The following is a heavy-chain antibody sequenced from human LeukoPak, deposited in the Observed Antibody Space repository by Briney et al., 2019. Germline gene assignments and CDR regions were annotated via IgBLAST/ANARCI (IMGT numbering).Heavy chain of an antibody. CDR3: VKGGGVTTIGRNGFDY. CDR2: IGWDSSSI. V-gene: IGHV3-9*03. Sequence: GGSLRLSCAASGFPFDHYAMHWVRQAPGKGLEWVSGIGWDSSSIDYADSVKGRFTISRDNSKNSLYLQMNSLRTEDMALYYCVKGGGVTTIGRNGFDYWGQGILVTVSS. D-gene: IGHD4-11*01. CDR1: GFPFDHYA. J-gene: IGHJ4*02.